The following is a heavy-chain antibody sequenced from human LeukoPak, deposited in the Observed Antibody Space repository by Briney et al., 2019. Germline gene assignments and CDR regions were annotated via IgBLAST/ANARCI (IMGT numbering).Heavy chain of an antibody. CDR2: INHSGST. J-gene: IGHJ3*02. CDR3: ARGLDSSGWYDAFDI. Sequence: TSETLSLTCAVYGGSYSGYYWSWIRQPPGKGLEWIGEINHSGSTNYNPSLKSRVTISVDTSKNQFSLKLSSVTAADTAVYYCARGLDSSGWYDAFDIWGQGTMVTVSS. V-gene: IGHV4-34*01. D-gene: IGHD6-19*01. CDR1: GGSYSGYY.